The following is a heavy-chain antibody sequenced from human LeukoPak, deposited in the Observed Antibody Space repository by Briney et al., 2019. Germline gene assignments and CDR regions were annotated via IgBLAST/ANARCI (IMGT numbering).Heavy chain of an antibody. V-gene: IGHV4-61*02. Sequence: PSQTLSLTCTVSGVSISSGSYYWRWIRQPAGKGLEWIGRIYTSGSTHYNPSLKSPVTISVDTSKNQFSLKLSSVTAADTAVYYCARVTTGGYYNCWGQGTLVTVSS. CDR3: ARVTTGGYYNC. D-gene: IGHD3-22*01. J-gene: IGHJ4*02. CDR1: GVSISSGSYY. CDR2: IYTSGST.